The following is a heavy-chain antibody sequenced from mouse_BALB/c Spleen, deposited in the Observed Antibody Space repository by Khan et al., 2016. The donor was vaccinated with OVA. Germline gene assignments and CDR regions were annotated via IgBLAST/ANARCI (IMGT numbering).Heavy chain of an antibody. J-gene: IGHJ4*01. CDR2: ISSTGST. V-gene: IGHV3-2*02. CDR1: GYSITSDYA. D-gene: IGHD2-13*01. Sequence: EVQLQESGPGLVKPSQSLSLTCTVTGYSITSDYAWNWIRQFPGSKLEWMGYISSTGSTSYNPSLKSRISITRDTSKNQFFLHLNSVTTEDTATYYCARSLYYSDSYAMDYWGQGTSVTVSS. CDR3: ARSLYYSDSYAMDY.